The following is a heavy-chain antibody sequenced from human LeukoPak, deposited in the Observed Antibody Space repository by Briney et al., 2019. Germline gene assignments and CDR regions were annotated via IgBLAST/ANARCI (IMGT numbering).Heavy chain of an antibody. CDR2: INSDGSSK. J-gene: IGHJ6*03. D-gene: IGHD2-2*01. V-gene: IGHV3-74*01. Sequence: GGSLRLSCAASGFAFSSYWMHWVRQAPGKGLVWVSRINSDGSSKGYADSVKGRFTISRDNAKNTLYLQMNSLRAEDTAVYYCARVMVDIVVVPAAMLYYYYYMDVWGKGTTVTVSS. CDR1: GFAFSSYW. CDR3: ARVMVDIVVVPAAMLYYYYYMDV.